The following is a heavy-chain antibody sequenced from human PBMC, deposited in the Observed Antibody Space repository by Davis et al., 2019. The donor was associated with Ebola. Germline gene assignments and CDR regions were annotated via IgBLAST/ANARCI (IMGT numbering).Heavy chain of an antibody. CDR2: IYSGGST. CDR1: GFTVSSNY. Sequence: GESLKISCAASGFTVSSNYMSWVRQAPGKGLEWVSLIYSGGSTYYADSVEGRFTISRDNSKNTLYLQMNSLRAEDTAVYYCARVGIHSSSLGHYYYYGMDVWGQGTTVTVSS. CDR3: ARVGIHSSSLGHYYYYGMDV. D-gene: IGHD6-6*01. V-gene: IGHV3-53*01. J-gene: IGHJ6*02.